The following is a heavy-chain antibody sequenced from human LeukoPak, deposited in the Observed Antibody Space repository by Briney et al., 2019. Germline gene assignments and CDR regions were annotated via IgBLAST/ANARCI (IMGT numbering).Heavy chain of an antibody. V-gene: IGHV3-74*01. J-gene: IGHJ3*02. CDR2: INSDGSNT. CDR3: ARNNVFDI. CDR1: GFTFSSYW. Sequence: GGSLRLSCAASGFTFSSYWMHWVRQAPGKGLVWASRINSDGSNTGYADSVKGRFTISRDNAKNTLYLQMNSLRAEDTAVFYCARNNVFDIWGQGTMVTVSS.